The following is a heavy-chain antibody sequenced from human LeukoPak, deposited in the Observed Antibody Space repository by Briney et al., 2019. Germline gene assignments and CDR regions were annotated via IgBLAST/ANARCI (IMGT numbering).Heavy chain of an antibody. CDR2: IHYSGAT. CDR1: GGSISSNY. V-gene: IGHV4-59*01. D-gene: IGHD6-13*01. CDR3: ARDAAGFNSSWEFDY. Sequence: SETLSLTCTVSGGSISSNYWSWIRQPPGKGLEWIGYIHYSGATNYNPSLKSRVTISADTSKNQFSLKLGSVTAADTAMYYCARDAAGFNSSWEFDYWGQGTLVTVSS. J-gene: IGHJ4*02.